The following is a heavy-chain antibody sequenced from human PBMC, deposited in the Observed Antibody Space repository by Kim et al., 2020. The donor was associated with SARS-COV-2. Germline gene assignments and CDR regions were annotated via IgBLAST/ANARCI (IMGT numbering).Heavy chain of an antibody. CDR2: INHSGST. J-gene: IGHJ6*02. V-gene: IGHV4-34*01. D-gene: IGHD2-15*01. CDR3: ARMGSKLRDV. Sequence: SETLSLTCAVYGGSFSGYYWSWIRQPPGKGLEWIGEINHSGSTNYNPSLKSRVTISVDTSKNQFSLKLSSVTAADTAVYYCARMGSKLRDVWGQGTTVTVSS. CDR1: GGSFSGYY.